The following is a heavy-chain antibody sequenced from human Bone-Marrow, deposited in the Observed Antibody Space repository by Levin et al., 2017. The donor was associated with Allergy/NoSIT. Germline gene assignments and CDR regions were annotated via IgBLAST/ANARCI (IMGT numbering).Heavy chain of an antibody. J-gene: IGHJ5*02. V-gene: IGHV3-23*01. CDR2: ISGSGGPT. CDR3: AKDRGKGAASRPTS. CDR1: GFRFNDYA. Sequence: PGGSPRLSCAASGFRFNDYAMSWVRQAPGKGLEWVSAISGSGGPTYYADSVKGRFTLSRDNSKNTLYLQMNSLSAEDTAVYFCAKDRGKGAASRPTSWGQGTLVTVSS. D-gene: IGHD6-13*01.